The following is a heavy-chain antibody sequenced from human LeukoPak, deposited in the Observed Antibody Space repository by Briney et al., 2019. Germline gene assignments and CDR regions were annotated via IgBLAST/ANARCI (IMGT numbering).Heavy chain of an antibody. CDR2: MDQGGGFI. CDR3: AKDYRGSGEVGETGPLDY. Sequence: GGSLRLSCAASGFTFSSYPMSWVRQASAKGLEWVAGMDQGGGFIQYADSVKGRFTISRDNSKNTLHLQMSSLRAEDTAVYYCAKDYRGSGEVGETGPLDYWGQGTLVTVSS. CDR1: GFTFSSYP. D-gene: IGHD1-14*01. V-gene: IGHV3-23*01. J-gene: IGHJ4*02.